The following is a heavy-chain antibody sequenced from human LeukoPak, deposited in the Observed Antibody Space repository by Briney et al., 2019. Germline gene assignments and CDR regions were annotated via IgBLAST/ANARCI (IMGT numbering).Heavy chain of an antibody. V-gene: IGHV1-69*05. CDR2: IIPIFGTA. CDR3: ARDRSYPLAARLDY. J-gene: IGHJ4*02. Sequence: SVKVSCKASGGTFSSYTISWVRQAPGQGLEWMGRIIPIFGTANYAQKFQGRVTITTDESTSTAYMELSSLRSEDTAVYYCARDRSYPLAARLDYWGQGTLVTVSS. CDR1: GGTFSSYT. D-gene: IGHD6-6*01.